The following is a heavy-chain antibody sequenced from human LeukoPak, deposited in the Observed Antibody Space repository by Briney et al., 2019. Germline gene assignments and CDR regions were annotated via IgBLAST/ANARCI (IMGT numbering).Heavy chain of an antibody. CDR1: GDSISKYY. CDR2: VYYSGNT. Sequence: SETLSLTCTVSGDSISKYYWSWIRQPPRKGLEWIGYVYYSGNTDYNPSLKSRVTISIDTSKNQFSLKLNSVTAADSAIYYCERNYWGSNYFDSWRQGTLVTVSS. V-gene: IGHV4-59*01. CDR3: ERNYWGSNYFDS. J-gene: IGHJ4*02. D-gene: IGHD7-27*01.